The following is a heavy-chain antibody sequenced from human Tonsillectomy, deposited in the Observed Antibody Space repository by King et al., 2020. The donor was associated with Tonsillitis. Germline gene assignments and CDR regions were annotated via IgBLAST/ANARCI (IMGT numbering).Heavy chain of an antibody. CDR2: IYPGDSDA. CDR3: ARHAHREVVSGGMRKDFDY. D-gene: IGHD2-2*01. Sequence: QLVQSGAEVKKPGESLKISCKGSGYSFTNYWIAWVRQMPGKGLEWMGIIYPGDSDAEYSPSFEGQVTFSADKSISTAYLQWSSLQASDSAIYYCARHAHREVVSGGMRKDFDYWGQGTPVTVSS. CDR1: GYSFTNYW. J-gene: IGHJ4*02. V-gene: IGHV5-51*01.